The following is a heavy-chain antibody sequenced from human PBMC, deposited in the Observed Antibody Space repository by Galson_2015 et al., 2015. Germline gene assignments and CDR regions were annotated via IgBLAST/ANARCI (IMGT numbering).Heavy chain of an antibody. V-gene: IGHV5-51*01. J-gene: IGHJ4*02. Sequence: QSGAEVKKPGESLKISCKGSGYSFTNYWIGWVRQMPGKGLEWMGIINPADSDIRYSPSFQGQVTISADKSISTASLQWSSLKASDTAMYFCARSREYTGYWFDYWGQGTLVTVSS. CDR3: ARSREYTGYWFDY. D-gene: IGHD5-12*01. CDR1: GYSFTNYW. CDR2: INPADSDI.